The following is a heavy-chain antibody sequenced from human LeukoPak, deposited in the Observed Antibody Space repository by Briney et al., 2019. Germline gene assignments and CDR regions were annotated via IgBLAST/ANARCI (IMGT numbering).Heavy chain of an antibody. V-gene: IGHV3-23*01. D-gene: IGHD1-26*01. CDR3: ARRVGGTPEY. CDR2: IGTDGRGR. J-gene: IGHJ4*02. CDR1: GFTFNIYA. Sequence: GGSLRLSCAASGFTFNIYAMTWVRQAPGKGLEWVSAIGTDGRGRDYADSVRGRFITSRDNSRGTVYLQMNSLTAEDTARYFCARRVGGTPEYWGPGTVVTVSS.